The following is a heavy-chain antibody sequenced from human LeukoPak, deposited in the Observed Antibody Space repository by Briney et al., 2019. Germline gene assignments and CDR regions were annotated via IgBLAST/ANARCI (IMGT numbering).Heavy chain of an antibody. J-gene: IGHJ4*02. D-gene: IGHD3-3*01. CDR3: ARWSGYYLSRVEEFLDY. CDR2: ISYDGSNK. CDR1: GFTFSSYG. V-gene: IGHV3-30*03. Sequence: PGRSLRLSCAASGFTFSSYGMHWVRQAPGKGLEWVAVISYDGSNKYYADSVKGRFTISRDNSKNTLYLQMNSLRAEDTAVYYCARWSGYYLSRVEEFLDYWGQGTLVTVSS.